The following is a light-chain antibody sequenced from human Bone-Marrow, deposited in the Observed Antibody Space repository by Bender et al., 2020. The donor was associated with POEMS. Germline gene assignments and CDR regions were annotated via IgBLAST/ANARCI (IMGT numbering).Light chain of an antibody. Sequence: QSALAQPASVSGSPGQSITISCTGTSSDVGGYNYVSWYQQLPDKAPKLLIYEVTERPSGVPARFSGSKSGNTASLTVSGLQAEDEADYYCQSFDRSGLKVFGGGTKLTV. V-gene: IGLV2-8*01. CDR3: QSFDRSGLKV. CDR2: EVT. J-gene: IGLJ3*02. CDR1: SSDVGGYNY.